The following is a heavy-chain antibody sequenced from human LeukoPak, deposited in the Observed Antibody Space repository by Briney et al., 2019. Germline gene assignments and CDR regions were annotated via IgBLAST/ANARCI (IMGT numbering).Heavy chain of an antibody. CDR3: ARHLLAPGPYWFDP. J-gene: IGHJ5*02. CDR2: IYYSGST. V-gene: IGHV4-39*01. Sequence: SETLSLTCTVSGGSISSYYWSWIRQPPGKGLEWIGSIYYSGSTYYNPSLKSRVTISVDTSKNQFSLKLSSVTAADTAVYYCARHLLAPGPYWFDPWGQGTLVTVSS. CDR1: GGSISSYY.